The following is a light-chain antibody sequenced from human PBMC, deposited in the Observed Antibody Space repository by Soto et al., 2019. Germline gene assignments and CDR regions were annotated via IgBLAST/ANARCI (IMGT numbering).Light chain of an antibody. CDR2: GAS. J-gene: IGKJ4*01. CDR3: QQYGSALPLT. CDR1: ETLSSSY. V-gene: IGKV3-20*01. Sequence: EIVLTQSPGTLSLSPGEGATLSCRASETLSSSYLYWYQQKPGQAPRLIIFGASNMATGIPDRFSGSASGTEFTLTISRLEPEDFAVYYCQQYGSALPLTFGGGTRVETK.